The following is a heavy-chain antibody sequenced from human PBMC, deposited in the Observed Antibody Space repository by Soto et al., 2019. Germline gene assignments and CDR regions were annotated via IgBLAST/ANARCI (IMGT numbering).Heavy chain of an antibody. CDR2: INHSGST. V-gene: IGHV4-34*01. J-gene: IGHJ5*02. D-gene: IGHD3-10*01. Sequence: SETLSLTCAVYGGSFSGYYWSWIRQPPGKGLEWIGEINHSGSTNYNPSLKSRVTISVDTSKNQFSLKLSSVTAADTAVYYCARAPDCGSGSRRWFDPWGQGTLVTVSS. CDR1: GGSFSGYY. CDR3: ARAPDCGSGSRRWFDP.